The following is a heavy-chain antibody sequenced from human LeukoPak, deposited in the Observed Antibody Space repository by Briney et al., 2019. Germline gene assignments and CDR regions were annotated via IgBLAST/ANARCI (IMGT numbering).Heavy chain of an antibody. J-gene: IGHJ6*03. V-gene: IGHV4-4*07. CDR1: GASISSYY. CDR2: IYTSGST. D-gene: IGHD3-10*01. CDR3: ASDYYGSGMYYYMDV. Sequence: PSETLSLTCTVSGASISSYYWSWIRQPAGKGLEWIGRIYTSGSTNYNPSLKSRVTMSVDTSKNQFSLKLSSVTAADTAVYYCASDYYGSGMYYYMDVWGKGTTVTVSS.